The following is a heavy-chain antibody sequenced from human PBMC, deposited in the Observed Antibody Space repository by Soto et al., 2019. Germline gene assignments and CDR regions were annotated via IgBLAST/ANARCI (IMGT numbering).Heavy chain of an antibody. Sequence: GESLKISCRGSGYSFTEYWIAWVRQMPGKGLEWMGIIFPGDSDARYSPSFQGQVTISADKSISTTYLQWSSLKASDTAMYYCARQGEYYYFYAVDVWGQGTPVTVSS. J-gene: IGHJ6*02. CDR2: IFPGDSDA. CDR1: GYSFTEYW. V-gene: IGHV5-51*01. D-gene: IGHD3-10*01. CDR3: ARQGEYYYFYAVDV.